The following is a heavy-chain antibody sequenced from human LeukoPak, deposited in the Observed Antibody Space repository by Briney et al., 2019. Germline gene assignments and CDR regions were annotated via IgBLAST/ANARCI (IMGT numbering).Heavy chain of an antibody. Sequence: SETLSLTCTVSGGSISSSSYYWGWIRQPPGKGLEWIGSIYYSGSTYYNPSLKSRVTISVDTSKNQFSLKLSSVTAADTAVYYCARDRGYSYGPSAFDIWGQGTMVTVSS. CDR3: ARDRGYSYGPSAFDI. V-gene: IGHV4-39*07. CDR2: IYYSGST. D-gene: IGHD5-18*01. J-gene: IGHJ3*02. CDR1: GGSISSSSYY.